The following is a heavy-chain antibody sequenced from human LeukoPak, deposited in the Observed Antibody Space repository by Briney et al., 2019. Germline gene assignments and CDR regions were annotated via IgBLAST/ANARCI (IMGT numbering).Heavy chain of an antibody. Sequence: ASVRVSCKASGYIFTSYSITWVRQAPGQGLEWMGWINANNGNTNYAQNLQGRVTMTTDTSTSTVYMELGSLKSDDTAVYYCARGPIAAAGDSWGQGTLVTVSS. D-gene: IGHD6-13*01. CDR2: INANNGNT. J-gene: IGHJ4*02. V-gene: IGHV1-18*01. CDR3: ARGPIAAAGDS. CDR1: GYIFTSYS.